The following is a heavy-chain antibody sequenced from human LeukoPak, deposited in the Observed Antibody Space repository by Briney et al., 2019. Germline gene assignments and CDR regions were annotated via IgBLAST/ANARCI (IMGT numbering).Heavy chain of an antibody. CDR3: ARQEWELDAFDI. Sequence: SETLFLTCTVSGGSISSYYWSWIRQPPGKGLEWIGYIYYSGSTNYNPSLKSRVTISVDTSKNQFSLKLSSVTAADTAVYYCARQEWELDAFDIWGQGTMVTVSS. J-gene: IGHJ3*02. CDR1: GGSISSYY. CDR2: IYYSGST. V-gene: IGHV4-59*08. D-gene: IGHD1-26*01.